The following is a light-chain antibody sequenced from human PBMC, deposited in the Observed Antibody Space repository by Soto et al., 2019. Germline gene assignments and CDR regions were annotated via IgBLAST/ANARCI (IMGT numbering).Light chain of an antibody. CDR1: SSNIGAGYD. V-gene: IGLV1-40*01. CDR3: QSYDSSLSGSRV. CDR2: ANS. Sequence: QSVLTQPPSVSGAPGQRVTISCTGSSSNIGAGYDVHWYQQLPGTAPKLLIYANSNRPSGVPDRFSGSKSGTSASLAITGLQAEDEADYSCQSYDSSLSGSRVFGTGTKLTVL. J-gene: IGLJ1*01.